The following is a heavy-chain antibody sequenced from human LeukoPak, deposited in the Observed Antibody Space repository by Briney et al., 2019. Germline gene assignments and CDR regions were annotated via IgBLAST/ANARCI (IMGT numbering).Heavy chain of an antibody. CDR2: ISSSSSFK. Sequence: GGSLRLSCVGSGFTFSSYTVNWVRQAPGKRLEWVSSISSSSSFKQYADSAKGRFTISRDNAKISLYLQMSGLRGEDTGVYYCARDLGSGDYLRKYFDLWGRGTLVAVSS. CDR3: ARDLGSGDYLRKYFDL. CDR1: GFTFSSYT. J-gene: IGHJ2*01. V-gene: IGHV3-21*06. D-gene: IGHD4-17*01.